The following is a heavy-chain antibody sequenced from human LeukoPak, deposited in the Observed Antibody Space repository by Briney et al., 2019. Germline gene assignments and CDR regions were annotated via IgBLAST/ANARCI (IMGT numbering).Heavy chain of an antibody. D-gene: IGHD4-23*01. CDR2: FYYTGST. Sequence: KPSETLSLTCTVSGGSISTYYWSWIRQPPGKGLDWIGSFYYTGSTNYNPSLRSRVTISLDTPKNQISLRLSSVTAADTAVYYCARGGNALDYWGQGTLVTVSS. V-gene: IGHV4-59*01. CDR1: GGSISTYY. J-gene: IGHJ4*02. CDR3: ARGGNALDY.